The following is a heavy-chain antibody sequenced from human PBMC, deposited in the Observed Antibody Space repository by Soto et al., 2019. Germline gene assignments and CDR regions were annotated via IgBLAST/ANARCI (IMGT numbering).Heavy chain of an antibody. D-gene: IGHD1-1*01. J-gene: IGHJ4*02. CDR3: AKSVYNWNDGFFDY. CDR2: ISYDGINK. CDR1: GSTFSSYG. Sequence: QVQLVESGGGVVQPGRSLRLSCAASGSTFSSYGMHWVRQAPGKGLEWVAVISYDGINKYYADSVKGRFTISRDNSKNTLYMQMNSLRAEDTAVYYCAKSVYNWNDGFFDYWGQGTLVTVSS. V-gene: IGHV3-30*18.